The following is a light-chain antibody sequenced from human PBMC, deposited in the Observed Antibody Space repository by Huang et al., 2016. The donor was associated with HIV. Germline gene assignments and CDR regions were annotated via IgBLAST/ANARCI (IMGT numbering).Light chain of an antibody. CDR2: GAS. CDR1: QGIGNH. Sequence: DIQMTQSPSAMSASVGDRVTITCRASQGIGNHLAWFQQKPGKVPKRVIYGASSVQSGVPSRFSGSGSGTEFTLTISSLQPEDFATYYCLQHNSYPLTFGGGTKVEIK. J-gene: IGKJ4*01. V-gene: IGKV1-17*03. CDR3: LQHNSYPLT.